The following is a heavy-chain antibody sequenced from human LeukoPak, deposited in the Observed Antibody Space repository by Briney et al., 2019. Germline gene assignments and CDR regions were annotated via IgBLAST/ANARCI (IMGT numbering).Heavy chain of an antibody. V-gene: IGHV3-23*01. CDR2: IRGSDGST. D-gene: IGHD4-23*01. CDR3: AKDVFGDYGGLDY. J-gene: IGHJ4*02. CDR1: GFTFSAYA. Sequence: GRSLRLSCAASGFTFSAYAMNWVRQAPGKGLEWVSSIRGSDGSTYYADSVKGRFAISRDNSKNTLYLQMNSLRAEDTAVYYCAKDVFGDYGGLDYWGQGTLVTVSS.